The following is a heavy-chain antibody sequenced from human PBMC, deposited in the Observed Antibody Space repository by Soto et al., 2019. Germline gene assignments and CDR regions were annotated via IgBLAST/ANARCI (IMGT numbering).Heavy chain of an antibody. CDR3: ARSPDYGGNSDYYYGMDV. Sequence: XGTLSITCTVSGGSISSYYWSWMRQPPGKGLEWIGYIYYSGSTNYNPSLKSRVTISVDTSKNQFSLKLSSVTAADTAVYYCARSPDYGGNSDYYYGMDVWGQGTTVIVSS. CDR1: GGSISSYY. CDR2: IYYSGST. D-gene: IGHD4-17*01. J-gene: IGHJ6*02. V-gene: IGHV4-59*01.